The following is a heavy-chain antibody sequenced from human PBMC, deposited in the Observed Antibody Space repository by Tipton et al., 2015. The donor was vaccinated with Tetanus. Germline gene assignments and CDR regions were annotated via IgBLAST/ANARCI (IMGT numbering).Heavy chain of an antibody. CDR2: MDPNTGHA. CDR1: EYAFSSYD. V-gene: IGHV1-8*01. Sequence: QVQLVQSGAEVKRPGASVKVSCKAYEYAFSSYDLNWVRQATGQGLEWLGYMDPNTGHAVYAQKFRGRVTMTSDISITTAYRELSSLRSDDTAFYYCAKKDRFLFSPFGPWGQGTLVTVSS. CDR3: AKKDRFLFSPFGP. J-gene: IGHJ5*02. D-gene: IGHD2/OR15-2a*01.